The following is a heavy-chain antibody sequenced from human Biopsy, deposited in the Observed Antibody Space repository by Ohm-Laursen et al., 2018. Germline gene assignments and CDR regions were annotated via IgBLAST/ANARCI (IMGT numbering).Heavy chain of an antibody. CDR1: GYTFAGYY. CDR3: ARAPAYPSIDGYYGLDL. J-gene: IGHJ6*02. V-gene: IGHV1-2*02. CDR2: INTNSGNA. Sequence: ASVKVSCKASGYTFAGYYLHWVRQAPGHGLEWMGWINTNSGNANYAQSFQGRLTVTRDTSITTAYMELTSLTSDDTAIYYCARAPAYPSIDGYYGLDLWGQGTTVIVSS. D-gene: IGHD3-9*01.